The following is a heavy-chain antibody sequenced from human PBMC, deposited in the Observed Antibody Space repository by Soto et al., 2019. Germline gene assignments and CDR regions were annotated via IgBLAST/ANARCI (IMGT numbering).Heavy chain of an antibody. V-gene: IGHV3-21*01. D-gene: IGHD2-2*02. J-gene: IGHJ6*02. CDR1: GFTFSTYR. CDR3: AREYTAWPLAYGLDV. Sequence: GGSLRLSCVGSGFTFSTYRINWVRQAPGKGLEWVSSISSRSDIYYADSVKGRFTISRDNAKNSVSLQMNSLRAEDTAVYYCAREYTAWPLAYGLDVWGQGTTVTVSS. CDR2: ISSRSDI.